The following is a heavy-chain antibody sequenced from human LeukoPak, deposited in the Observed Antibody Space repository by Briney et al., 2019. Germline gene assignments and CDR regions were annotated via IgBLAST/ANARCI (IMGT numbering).Heavy chain of an antibody. CDR2: ISHSGNT. CDR1: GGAVNSYY. Sequence: SETLSLTCTVSGGAVNSYYWSFIRQTPGRGLEWIGYISHSGNTDYAPSLKSRVTMSLDTSKNQFSLKLTSVTAANTALYYCARGFCSHEICQVFTHWGQGTLVTVSS. D-gene: IGHD3-3*01. J-gene: IGHJ4*02. V-gene: IGHV4-59*02. CDR3: ARGFCSHEICQVFTH.